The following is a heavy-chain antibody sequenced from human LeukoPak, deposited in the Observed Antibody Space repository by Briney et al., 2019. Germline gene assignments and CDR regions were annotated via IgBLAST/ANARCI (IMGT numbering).Heavy chain of an antibody. CDR3: AQSGGMDV. CDR2: ISGDGSST. CDR1: GFTFSRFW. Sequence: GGSLRLSCAASGFTFSRFWMHWVRQVPGKGLVWVLRISGDGSSTNYADSVKGRFTISRDNSKNTLYLQMNSLRAEDTAVYYCAQSGGMDVWGQGTTVIVSS. V-gene: IGHV3-74*01. J-gene: IGHJ6*02.